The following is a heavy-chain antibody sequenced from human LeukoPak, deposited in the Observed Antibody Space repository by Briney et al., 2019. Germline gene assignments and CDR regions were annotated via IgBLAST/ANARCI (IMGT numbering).Heavy chain of an antibody. V-gene: IGHV1-24*01. Sequence: ASVKVSCKVSGYILTELSMHWVRQAPGKGLEWMGGFDPEDGETIYAQKFQGRVTMTEDTSTDTAYMELSSLRSEDTAVYYCATVSAARAVAGTLFDYWGQGTLVTVSS. J-gene: IGHJ4*02. CDR2: FDPEDGET. CDR1: GYILTELS. CDR3: ATVSAARAVAGTLFDY. D-gene: IGHD6-19*01.